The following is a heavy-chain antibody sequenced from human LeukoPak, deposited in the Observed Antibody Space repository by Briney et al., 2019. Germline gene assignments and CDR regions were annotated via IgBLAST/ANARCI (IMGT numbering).Heavy chain of an antibody. J-gene: IGHJ4*02. CDR1: GFTFGNYA. D-gene: IGHD6-13*01. V-gene: IGHV3-23*01. CDR3: AKGGDYDPSSWYDD. CDR2: TSGSGGST. Sequence: GGSLRLSCAASGFTFGNYAMTWVRQALGKGLDWVSTTSGSGGSTYYADSVKGRFTFSRDNSKNTLYLQMNSLRAEDTAVYYCAKGGDYDPSSWYDDWGQGTLVTVSS.